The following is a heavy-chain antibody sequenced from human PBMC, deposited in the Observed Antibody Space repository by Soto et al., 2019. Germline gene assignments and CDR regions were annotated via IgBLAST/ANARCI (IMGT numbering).Heavy chain of an antibody. CDR2: ISAYNGNT. Sequence: GASVKVSCKASGYSFNSYGISWARQAPGQGLEWMGWISAYNGNTNYAQKFQGRVTMTTDTSTSTAYMELRSLRSDDTAVYYCATVVVVAATPPVVDYWGQGTLDPVSS. J-gene: IGHJ4*02. V-gene: IGHV1-18*01. CDR3: ATVVVVAATPPVVDY. CDR1: GYSFNSYG. D-gene: IGHD2-15*01.